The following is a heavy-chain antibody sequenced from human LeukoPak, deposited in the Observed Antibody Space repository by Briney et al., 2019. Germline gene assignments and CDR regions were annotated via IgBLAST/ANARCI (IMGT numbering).Heavy chain of an antibody. V-gene: IGHV3-21*01. CDR1: GFTFSSYS. Sequence: GGSLRLSCAASGFTFSSYSMNWVRQAPGKGLEWVSSISSSSSYIYYADSVKGRFTISRDNAKNSLYLQMNSLRAEDTAVYYCARGRDEIRKWGEYNWFDPWGQGTLVTVSS. CDR3: ARGRDEIRKWGEYNWFDP. J-gene: IGHJ5*02. D-gene: IGHD1-26*01. CDR2: ISSSSSYI.